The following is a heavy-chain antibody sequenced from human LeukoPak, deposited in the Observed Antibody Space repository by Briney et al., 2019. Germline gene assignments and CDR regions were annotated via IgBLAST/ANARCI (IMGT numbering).Heavy chain of an antibody. CDR3: ARGSRLASQLRGYYYYGMDV. CDR1: GFTFSSHW. D-gene: IGHD1-7*01. V-gene: IGHV3-7*01. Sequence: GGSLRLSCAASGFTFSSHWMSWVRQVAGKGLEWVANIREDGSEKYYVDSVKGRFTISRDNAKNSLYLQMSSLRAEDTAVYYCARGSRLASQLRGYYYYGMDVWGQGTTVTVSS. CDR2: IREDGSEK. J-gene: IGHJ6*02.